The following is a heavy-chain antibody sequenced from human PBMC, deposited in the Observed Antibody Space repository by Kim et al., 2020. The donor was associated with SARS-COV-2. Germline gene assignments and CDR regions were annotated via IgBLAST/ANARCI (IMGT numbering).Heavy chain of an antibody. CDR2: ISYDGSNK. V-gene: IGHV3-30*04. Sequence: GGSLRLSCAASGFTFSSYAMHWVRQAPGKGLEWVAVISYDGSNKYYADSVKGRFTISRDNSKNTLYLQMNSLRAEDTAVYYCARARGTYSSSWYVGYWGQGTLVTVSS. CDR3: ARARGTYSSSWYVGY. D-gene: IGHD6-13*01. J-gene: IGHJ4*02. CDR1: GFTFSSYA.